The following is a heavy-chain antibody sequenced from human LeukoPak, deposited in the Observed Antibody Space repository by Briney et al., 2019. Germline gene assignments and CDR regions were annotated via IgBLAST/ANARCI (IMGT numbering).Heavy chain of an antibody. CDR3: ASPYLGQDYVLLWFGETNAFDI. Sequence: PGGSLRLSCAASGFTFSSYAMSWVRQAPGEGLEWVAVISYDGSNKYYTDSVKGRFTISRDNSKNTLYLQMNSLRAEDTAVYYCASPYLGQDYVLLWFGETNAFDIWGQGTMVTVSS. D-gene: IGHD3-10*01. J-gene: IGHJ3*02. CDR2: ISYDGSNK. V-gene: IGHV3-30*04. CDR1: GFTFSSYA.